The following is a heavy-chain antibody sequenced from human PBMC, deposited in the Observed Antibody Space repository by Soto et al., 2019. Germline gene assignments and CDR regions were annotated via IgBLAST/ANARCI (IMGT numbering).Heavy chain of an antibody. CDR3: ARGVVKRSRGVIWTKGWFDP. D-gene: IGHD3-10*01. CDR1: GGSISSYY. CDR2: IYYSGST. Sequence: PSETLSLTCTVSGGSISSYYWSWIRQPPGKGLEWIGYIYYSGSTNYNPSLKSRVTISVDTSKNQFSLKLSSVTAADTAVYYCARGVVKRSRGVIWTKGWFDPWGQGTLITVSS. J-gene: IGHJ5*02. V-gene: IGHV4-59*12.